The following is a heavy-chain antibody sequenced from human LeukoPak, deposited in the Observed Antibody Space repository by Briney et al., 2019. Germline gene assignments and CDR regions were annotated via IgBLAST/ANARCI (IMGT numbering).Heavy chain of an antibody. J-gene: IGHJ4*02. CDR2: ISYDGSNK. V-gene: IGHV3-30*18. D-gene: IGHD6-19*01. CDR3: AKDESPSSIAVAGTPPDY. Sequence: PGRSLRLSCAASGFTFSSYGMHWVRQAPGKGLEWVAVISYDGSNKYYADSVKGRFTISRDNSKNTLYLQMNSLRAEDTAVYYCAKDESPSSIAVAGTPPDYWGQGTLVTVSS. CDR1: GFTFSSYG.